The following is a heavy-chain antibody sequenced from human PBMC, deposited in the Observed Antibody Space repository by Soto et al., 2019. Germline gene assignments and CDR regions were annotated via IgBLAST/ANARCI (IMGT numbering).Heavy chain of an antibody. J-gene: IGHJ3*02. V-gene: IGHV1-69*13. D-gene: IGHD3-22*01. CDR1: GGTFSSYA. Sequence: SLKVSCKPSGGTFSSYASSWVRQAPGQGLEWMGGIIPIFGTANYAQKFQGRVTITADESTSTAYMELSILRSEDTAVYYCARSQFRSGYHYGHAFDIWGQGRMVT. CDR2: IIPIFGTA. CDR3: ARSQFRSGYHYGHAFDI.